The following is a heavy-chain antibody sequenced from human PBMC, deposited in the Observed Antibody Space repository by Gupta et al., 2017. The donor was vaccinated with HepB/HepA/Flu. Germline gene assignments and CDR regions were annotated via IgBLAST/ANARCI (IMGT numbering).Heavy chain of an antibody. V-gene: IGHV3-49*05. D-gene: IGHD2-2*02. Sequence: EVQLVESGGGLVKPGRSLRLSCTASGFTFGDYAMTWFRQAPGKGLEWVGFIRSKAYGGTTEYAASVKGRFTISRDDSKSIAYLQMNSLKTEDTAVYYCTGYCSSTSCYNKPFDYWGQGTLVTVSS. J-gene: IGHJ4*02. CDR1: GFTFGDYA. CDR3: TGYCSSTSCYNKPFDY. CDR2: IRSKAYGGTT.